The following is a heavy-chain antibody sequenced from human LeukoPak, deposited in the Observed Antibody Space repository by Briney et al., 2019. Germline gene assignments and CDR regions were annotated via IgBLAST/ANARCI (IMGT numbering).Heavy chain of an antibody. Sequence: GASVKVSCKASGYTFTSYDINWLRQATGQGLAWMGWMNPNSGNTGYAQKFQGSVTMTTNTSISTAYMELSSLRSEDTAVYYCGTCDVINYRLNWFDPWGQGTLVTVSS. CDR2: MNPNSGNT. V-gene: IGHV1-8*01. D-gene: IGHD3-10*01. CDR3: GTCDVINYRLNWFDP. CDR1: GYTFTSYD. J-gene: IGHJ5*02.